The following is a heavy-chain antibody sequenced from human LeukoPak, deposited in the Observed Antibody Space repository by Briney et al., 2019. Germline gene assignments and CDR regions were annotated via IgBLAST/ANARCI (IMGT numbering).Heavy chain of an antibody. D-gene: IGHD5-24*01. CDR2: IYHSGST. CDR3: ARVSRVEMAADAFDY. V-gene: IGHV4-30-2*01. J-gene: IGHJ4*02. Sequence: PSETLSLTCTVSGGSISSGGYYWSWIRQPPGKGLEWIGYIYHSGSTYYNPSLKSRVTISVDRSKNQFSLKLSSVTAADTAVYYYARVSRVEMAADAFDYWGQGTLVTVSS. CDR1: GGSISSGGYY.